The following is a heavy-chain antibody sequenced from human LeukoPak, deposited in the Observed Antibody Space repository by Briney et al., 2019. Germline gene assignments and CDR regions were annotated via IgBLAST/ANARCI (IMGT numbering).Heavy chain of an antibody. CDR1: GGSFSGYY. V-gene: IGHV4-34*01. Sequence: SETLSLTCAVYGGSFSGYYWSWIRQPPGKGLEWIGEINHSGSTNYNPSLKSRVTISVDTSKNQFSLKLSSVTAADTAVYYCAVYSSGWSLYFDYWGQGTLVTVSS. CDR2: INHSGST. CDR3: AVYSSGWSLYFDY. D-gene: IGHD6-19*01. J-gene: IGHJ4*02.